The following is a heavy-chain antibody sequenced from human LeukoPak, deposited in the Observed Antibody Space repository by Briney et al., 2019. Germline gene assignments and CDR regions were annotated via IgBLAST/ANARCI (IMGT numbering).Heavy chain of an antibody. CDR3: ARPGCGGNCYYRMDV. V-gene: IGHV3-23*01. CDR1: GFTFSSYA. D-gene: IGHD2-21*01. CDR2: VSDSGTRT. Sequence: GGSLRLSCAASGFTFSSYAMTWVRQAPGKGLEWVSAVSDSGTRTFYADSVKGRFAIPRDNSRNTVFLQMNSLRADDTAVYYCARPGCGGNCYYRMDVWGKGTTVTVFS. J-gene: IGHJ6*04.